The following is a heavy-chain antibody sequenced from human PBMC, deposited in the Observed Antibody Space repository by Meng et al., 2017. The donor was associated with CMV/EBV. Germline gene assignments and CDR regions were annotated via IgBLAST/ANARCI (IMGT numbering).Heavy chain of an antibody. CDR3: AREIGVARYDWYGMDA. CDR2: ISSSSSYI. CDR1: GFTFSSYS. J-gene: IGHJ6*02. Sequence: GESLKISCAASGFTFSSYSMNWVRQAPGKGLEWVSSISSSSSYIYYADSVKGRFTISRDNAKNSLYLQMNSLRAEDTAVYYCAREIGVARYDWYGMDAWGQGTTVTVSS. V-gene: IGHV3-21*01. D-gene: IGHD3-3*01.